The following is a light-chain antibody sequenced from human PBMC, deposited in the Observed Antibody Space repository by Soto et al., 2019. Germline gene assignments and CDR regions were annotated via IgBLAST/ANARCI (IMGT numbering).Light chain of an antibody. CDR1: SSDVGHYNY. CDR3: SSYTSSSTVL. CDR2: DVS. Sequence: QSALTQPASVSGSPGQSITISCTGTSSDVGHYNYVSWYKQLSGKAPKLMIYDVSYRPSGVSNRFSGFKSGNTASLTISGLQAEDEGDYCCSSYTSSSTVLFGGGTKLTV. V-gene: IGLV2-14*01. J-gene: IGLJ2*01.